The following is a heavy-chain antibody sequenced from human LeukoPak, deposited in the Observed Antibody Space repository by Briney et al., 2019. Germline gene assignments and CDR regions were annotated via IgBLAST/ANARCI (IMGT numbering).Heavy chain of an antibody. V-gene: IGHV3-30*02. CDR3: AKGGYYPYYFDY. J-gene: IGHJ4*02. CDR1: GFTFSSYG. CDR2: IRYDGSNK. D-gene: IGHD3-22*01. Sequence: GGSLRLSCAASGFTFSSYGMHWVRQAPGKGLEWVAFIRYDGSNKYYADSVKGRFTISRDNSKNTLYLQMNRLRAEDTAVYYCAKGGYYPYYFDYWGQGTLVTVSS.